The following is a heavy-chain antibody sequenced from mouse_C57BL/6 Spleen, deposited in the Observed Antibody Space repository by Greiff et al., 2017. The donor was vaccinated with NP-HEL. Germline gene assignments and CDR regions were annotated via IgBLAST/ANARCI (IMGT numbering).Heavy chain of an antibody. CDR1: GYSITSGYY. CDR3: ARRYWYFDV. Sequence: EVKLVESGPGLVKPSQSLSLTCSVTGYSITSGYYWNWIRQFPGNKLEWMGYISYDGSNNYNPSLKNRISITRDTSKNQFFLKLNSVTTEDTATYYCARRYWYFDVWGTGTTVTVSS. CDR2: ISYDGSN. J-gene: IGHJ1*03. V-gene: IGHV3-6*01.